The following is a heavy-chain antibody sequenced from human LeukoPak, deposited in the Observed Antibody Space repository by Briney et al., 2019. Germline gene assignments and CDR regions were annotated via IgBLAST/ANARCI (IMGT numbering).Heavy chain of an antibody. CDR2: IYYSGST. CDR1: GGSFSSGSYY. V-gene: IGHV4-61*01. Sequence: PSETLSLTCTVSGGSFSSGSYYWSWIRQPPGKGLEWIGYIYYSGSTNYIPSLKSRVTISVDTSKNQFSLKLSSVTAADTAVYYCAREPYYYGSGRSPWFDPWGQGTLVTVSS. D-gene: IGHD3-10*01. CDR3: AREPYYYGSGRSPWFDP. J-gene: IGHJ5*02.